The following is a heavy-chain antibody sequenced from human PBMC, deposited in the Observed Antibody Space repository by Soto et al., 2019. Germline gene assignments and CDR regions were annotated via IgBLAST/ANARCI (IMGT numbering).Heavy chain of an antibody. Sequence: QVQLVQSGAEVKNPGASVKVSCKASGYTFTRYGIGWARQAPGQGLEWMGWINTYNGNTDDAQNVQGRVTLTTDTSTSTAYMEVRSLRSNDTAIYYCAMVDVYVTPSPQDVWGQATTVIVSS. J-gene: IGHJ6*02. CDR3: AMVDVYVTPSPQDV. D-gene: IGHD3-16*01. CDR1: GYTFTRYG. V-gene: IGHV1-18*01. CDR2: INTYNGNT.